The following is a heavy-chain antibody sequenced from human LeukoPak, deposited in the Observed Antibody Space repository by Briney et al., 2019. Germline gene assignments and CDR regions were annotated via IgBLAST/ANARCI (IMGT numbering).Heavy chain of an antibody. CDR2: IYTSGST. D-gene: IGHD3-10*01. J-gene: IGHJ3*02. V-gene: IGHV4-4*07. CDR1: GGSISSYY. Sequence: PSETLSLTCTVCGGSISSYYWSWIRQPAGKGLEWIGRIYTSGSTNYNPSLKSRITMSVDTSKNQFSLKLSSVTAADTAVYYCARDLVTYYYGSGSSDAFDIWGQGTMVTVSS. CDR3: ARDLVTYYYGSGSSDAFDI.